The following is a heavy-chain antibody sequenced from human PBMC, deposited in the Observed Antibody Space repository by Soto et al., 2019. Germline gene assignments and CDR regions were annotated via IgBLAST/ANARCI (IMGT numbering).Heavy chain of an antibody. J-gene: IGHJ4*02. Sequence: EVQLVESGGGLVKPGGSLRVSCAASGFTFSDAWMNWVRQAPGRGLEWVGRIKSKSVGGAIEYAAPVRGRFTISRDDSKATVFLQMDSLRTEDTAVYFCATDQWAITTFGVVVPFFDYWGLGTRVTVSS. CDR1: GFTFSDAW. D-gene: IGHD3-3*01. CDR3: ATDQWAITTFGVVVPFFDY. CDR2: IKSKSVGGAI. V-gene: IGHV3-15*07.